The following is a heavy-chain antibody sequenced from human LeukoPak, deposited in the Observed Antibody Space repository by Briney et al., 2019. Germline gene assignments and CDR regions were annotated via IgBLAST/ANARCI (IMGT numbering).Heavy chain of an antibody. D-gene: IGHD1-14*01. Sequence: SETLSLTXTVSGGSISSYYWSWIRQPAGKGLEWIGRIYTSGSTNYNPSLKSRVTMSVDTSKNQFSLKLSSVTAADTAVYYCARDPHTEREPFNWGQGTLVTVSS. CDR2: IYTSGST. CDR1: GGSISSYY. J-gene: IGHJ4*02. CDR3: ARDPHTEREPFN. V-gene: IGHV4-4*07.